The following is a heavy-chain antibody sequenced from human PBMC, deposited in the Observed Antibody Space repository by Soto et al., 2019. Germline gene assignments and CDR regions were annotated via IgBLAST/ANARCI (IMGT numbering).Heavy chain of an antibody. CDR3: ARGGPGYYYDSSGYMI. CDR2: INAVNGNT. V-gene: IGHV1-3*01. J-gene: IGHJ3*02. D-gene: IGHD3-22*01. Sequence: ASVKVSCKASGYTFTSYAMHWVLQAPGQRLEWMGWINAVNGNTKYSQKFQGRVTITRDTSASTAYMELSSLRSEDTAVYYCARGGPGYYYDSSGYMIWGQGTMVTVS. CDR1: GYTFTSYA.